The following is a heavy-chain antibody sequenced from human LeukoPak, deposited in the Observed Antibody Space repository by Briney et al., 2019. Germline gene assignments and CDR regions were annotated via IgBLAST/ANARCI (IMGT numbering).Heavy chain of an antibody. CDR3: ARRDPNRGSYDSSGCFDY. D-gene: IGHD3-22*01. Sequence: SETLSLTCAVSGYPISNAYYWVWIRQPPGKGLEWIGSIYYSGSTYYNPSLKSRVTISVDTSKNQFSLKLSSVTAADTAVYYCARRDPNRGSYDSSGCFDYWGQGTLVTVSS. CDR2: IYYSGST. CDR1: GYPISNAYY. J-gene: IGHJ4*02. V-gene: IGHV4-38-2*01.